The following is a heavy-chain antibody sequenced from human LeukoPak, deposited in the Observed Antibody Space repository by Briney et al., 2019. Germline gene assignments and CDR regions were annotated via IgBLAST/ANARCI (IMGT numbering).Heavy chain of an antibody. V-gene: IGHV4-39*03. CDR3: PLLWFGEGPSHDAFDI. D-gene: IGHD3-10*01. CDR1: GGSISSSSYY. J-gene: IGHJ3*02. Sequence: PSETLSLTCTVSGGSISSSSYYWGWIRQPPGKGLEWIGCIYYSGSTYYNPSLKSRVTISVDTSKNQFSLKLSSVTAADTAVYYCPLLWFGEGPSHDAFDIWGQGTMVTVSS. CDR2: IYYSGST.